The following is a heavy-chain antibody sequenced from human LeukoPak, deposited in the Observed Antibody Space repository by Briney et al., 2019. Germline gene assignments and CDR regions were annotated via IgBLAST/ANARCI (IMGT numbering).Heavy chain of an antibody. J-gene: IGHJ4*02. Sequence: PGGSLRLSCAASGFTFSSYAMSWVRQAPGKGLEWVAFIRYDGSNKYYADSVKGRFTISRDNSKNTLYLQMNSLRAEDTAVYYCAKSGLNRFDYWGQGTLVTVSS. CDR2: IRYDGSNK. D-gene: IGHD1-14*01. CDR1: GFTFSSYA. V-gene: IGHV3-30*02. CDR3: AKSGLNRFDY.